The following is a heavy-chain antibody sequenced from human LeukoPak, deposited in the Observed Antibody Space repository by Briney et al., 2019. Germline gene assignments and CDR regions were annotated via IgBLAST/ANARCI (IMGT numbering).Heavy chain of an antibody. V-gene: IGHV1-24*01. J-gene: IGHJ4*02. Sequence: GASVKVSCKVSGYTLTELSMHWVRQAPGKGLEWMGGFDPEDGETIYAQKFQGRVTMTEDTSTDTAYMELSSLRSEDTAVYYCATALPGGVVVPAATSFDYWGQGTLVTVSS. CDR3: ATALPGGVVVPAATSFDY. D-gene: IGHD2-2*01. CDR2: FDPEDGET. CDR1: GYTLTELS.